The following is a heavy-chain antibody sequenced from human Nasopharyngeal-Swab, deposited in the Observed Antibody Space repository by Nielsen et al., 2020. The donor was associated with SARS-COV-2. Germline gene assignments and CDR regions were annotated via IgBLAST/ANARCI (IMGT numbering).Heavy chain of an antibody. V-gene: IGHV3-23*01. Sequence: GESLTISCAASGFTFSSYAMSWVRQAPGKGLEWVSAISGSGGSTYYADSVKGRFTISRDNSKITLYLQMNSLRAEDTAVYYCAREGRLPFDYWGQGTLVTVSS. J-gene: IGHJ4*02. CDR3: AREGRLPFDY. CDR1: GFTFSSYA. D-gene: IGHD1-26*01. CDR2: ISGSGGST.